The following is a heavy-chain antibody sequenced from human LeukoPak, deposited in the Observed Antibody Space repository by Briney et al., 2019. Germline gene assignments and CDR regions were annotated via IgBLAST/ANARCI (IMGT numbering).Heavy chain of an antibody. J-gene: IGHJ4*02. CDR2: INPNSGGT. V-gene: IGHV1-2*02. CDR1: GYTFTGYY. Sequence: ASVKVSCKASGYTFTGYYMHWVRQAPGQGLEWMGWINPNSGGTNYAQKFQGRVTMTRDTSISTAYMELSRLRSDDTAVYYCARDPRYYYDSSGPDYYFDYWGQGTLVTVSS. D-gene: IGHD3-22*01. CDR3: ARDPRYYYDSSGPDYYFDY.